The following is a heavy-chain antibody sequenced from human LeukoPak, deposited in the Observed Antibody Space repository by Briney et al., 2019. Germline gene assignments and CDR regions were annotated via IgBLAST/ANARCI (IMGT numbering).Heavy chain of an antibody. J-gene: IGHJ3*02. CDR1: GYTFTDYY. V-gene: IGHV1-2*04. D-gene: IGHD3-10*01. CDR2: INPNSGGT. Sequence: ASVKDSCKASGYTFTDYYMHWVRPAPGQRLEWMGWINPNSGGTNYAQKFQGWVTMTGDTSISTAYMELSRLRSDDTAVYYCASGHGSVHDAFDIWGQGTMVTVSS. CDR3: ASGHGSVHDAFDI.